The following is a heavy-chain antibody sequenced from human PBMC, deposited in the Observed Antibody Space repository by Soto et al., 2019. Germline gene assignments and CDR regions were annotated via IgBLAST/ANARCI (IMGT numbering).Heavy chain of an antibody. CDR1: GYSFTSYW. J-gene: IGHJ5*02. Sequence: GESLKISCKGSGYSFTSYWIGWVRQMPGKGLEWMGIIYPGDSDTRYSPSFQGQVTISADKSISTAYLQWSSLKASDTAMYYCARTPDLAARPNNWFDPWGQGTLVTVSS. D-gene: IGHD6-6*01. CDR2: IYPGDSDT. V-gene: IGHV5-51*01. CDR3: ARTPDLAARPNNWFDP.